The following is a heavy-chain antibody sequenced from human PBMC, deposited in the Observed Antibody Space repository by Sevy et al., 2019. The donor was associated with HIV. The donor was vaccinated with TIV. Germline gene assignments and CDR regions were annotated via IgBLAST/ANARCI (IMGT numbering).Heavy chain of an antibody. CDR3: TRAFRTAAAGLNYYYYYMDV. Sequence: GGALRLSCTASGFTFGDYAMSWVRQAPGKGLEWVGFIRSKAYGGTTEYAASVKGRFTISRDDSKSIAYLQMNSLKTEDTAVYYCTRAFRTAAAGLNYYYYYMDVGGKGTKVTVSS. CDR1: GFTFGDYA. CDR2: IRSKAYGGTT. D-gene: IGHD6-13*01. J-gene: IGHJ6*03. V-gene: IGHV3-49*04.